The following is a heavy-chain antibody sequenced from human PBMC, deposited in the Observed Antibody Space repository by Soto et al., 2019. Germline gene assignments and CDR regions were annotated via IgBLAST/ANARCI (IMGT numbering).Heavy chain of an antibody. D-gene: IGHD3-10*01. CDR3: APYGSGIYYISRDQY. V-gene: IGHV4-34*01. CDR1: GGSFSGYC. J-gene: IGHJ4*02. CDR2: IDHNGHT. Sequence: QVQLQQWGAGLLKPSETLSLTCAVYGGSFSGYCRSWIRQSPGKGLEWIGEIDHNGHTNYNPSLKSRVTISVDKSKNQFSLRLSSTTAADTATYYCAPYGSGIYYISRDQYWGQGTLVTVSS.